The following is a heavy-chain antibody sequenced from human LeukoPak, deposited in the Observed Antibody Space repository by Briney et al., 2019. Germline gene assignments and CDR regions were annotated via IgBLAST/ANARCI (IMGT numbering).Heavy chain of an antibody. J-gene: IGHJ4*02. V-gene: IGHV3-30*18. D-gene: IGHD3-10*01. CDR2: ILYDGTNK. CDR1: GFTFSSYG. CDR3: AKDGYYGSGTYPDY. Sequence: PGGSLRLSCAASGFTFSSYGMNWVRQAPGKGLEWVAVILYDGTNKFYVDSLRGRFTISRDNSKNTLYLQMNSLRAEDTAVYYCAKDGYYGSGTYPDYWGQGTLVTVSS.